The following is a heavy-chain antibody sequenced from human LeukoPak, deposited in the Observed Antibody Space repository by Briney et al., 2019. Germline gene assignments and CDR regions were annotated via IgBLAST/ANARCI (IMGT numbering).Heavy chain of an antibody. D-gene: IGHD3-22*01. V-gene: IGHV3-23*01. Sequence: GGSLRLSCAASGFTFRVYAMTWVRQAPGKGLEWVSGISGSGSSTYSADSVKGRFTISRDNSNNTLYLQMNSLRAEHTALYYCAKAKITLIVVANPNSGALDIWGQGTMVTVSS. CDR3: AKAKITLIVVANPNSGALDI. J-gene: IGHJ3*02. CDR1: GFTFRVYA. CDR2: ISGSGSST.